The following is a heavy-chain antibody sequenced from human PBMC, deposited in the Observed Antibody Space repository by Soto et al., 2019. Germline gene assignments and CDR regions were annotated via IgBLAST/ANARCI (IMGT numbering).Heavy chain of an antibody. CDR3: TLRQDTSRGPIY. CDR1: GFSLTTSGMT. Sequence: LRLSCTVSGFSLTTSGMTLGWIRQPPGKAPEWLALGYQYSPSLQSRLTITKDTSKNQVVLTMTDMDPVDTATYYCTLRQDTSRGPIYWGQGILVTVSS. CDR2: GYQ. V-gene: IGHV2-5*08. J-gene: IGHJ4*02. D-gene: IGHD3-22*01.